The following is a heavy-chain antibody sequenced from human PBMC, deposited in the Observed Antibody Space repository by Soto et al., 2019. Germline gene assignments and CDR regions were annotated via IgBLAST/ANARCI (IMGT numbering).Heavy chain of an antibody. V-gene: IGHV4-30-2*01. J-gene: IGHJ5*02. Sequence: QVQLQESGPGLVEPSQTLSLTCSVFGGSISSGNSYSWSWIRQPPGKGLEWIGSISHTGSTSYNPSLKGRVTMSVDKSKNQFSLKLSSVTAADMAVYYCARAVAPYLGTWFDPWGQGTLVIVSS. CDR1: GGSISSGNSYS. D-gene: IGHD3-16*01. CDR3: ARAVAPYLGTWFDP. CDR2: ISHTGST.